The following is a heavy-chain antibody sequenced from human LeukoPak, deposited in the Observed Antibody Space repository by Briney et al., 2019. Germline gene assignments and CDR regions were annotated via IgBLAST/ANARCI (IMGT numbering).Heavy chain of an antibody. CDR3: TGDLSVGAMEF. D-gene: IGHD1-26*01. CDR1: GFSFSNCG. V-gene: IGHV3-33*01. Sequence: GKSLRLSCAASGFSFSNCGFLWVRQAPGKGLGWVALIWYDGTKENYADSVKGRFTISRDNSKNTLYLQVNGLRVEDTAVYYCTGDLSVGAMEFGGRGTLATVPS. CDR2: IWYDGTKE. J-gene: IGHJ4*02.